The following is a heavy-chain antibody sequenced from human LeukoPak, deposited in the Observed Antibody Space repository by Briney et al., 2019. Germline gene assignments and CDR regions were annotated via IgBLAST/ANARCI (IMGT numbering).Heavy chain of an antibody. V-gene: IGHV3-23*01. J-gene: IGHJ4*02. CDR2: TSGSGGST. CDR3: AKGYCSNGVCYTDY. D-gene: IGHD2-8*01. Sequence: PGGSLRLSCAASGFTFSSFAMTWVRQAPGKGLDWVSGTSGSGGSTFYADSVKGRFTISRDNSKNTLYLQMNSLRAEDTAVYYCAKGYCSNGVCYTDYWGQGTLVTVSS. CDR1: GFTFSSFA.